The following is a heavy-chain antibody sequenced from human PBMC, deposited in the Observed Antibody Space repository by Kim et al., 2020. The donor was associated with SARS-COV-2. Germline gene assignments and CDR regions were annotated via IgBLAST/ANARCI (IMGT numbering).Heavy chain of an antibody. CDR2: ITGRGSNT. CDR1: GFTFSDFA. D-gene: IGHD2-15*01. V-gene: IGHV3-23*01. CDR3: AKSLVVVASLFDQ. Sequence: GGSLRLSCAASGFTFSDFAINWVRQTPGKGLEWVSTITGRGSNTYYADSVRGRFTISRDNSKNTLFLQMDSLRGDDTAVYYCAKSLVVVASLFDQWGQGTLVTVSS. J-gene: IGHJ4*02.